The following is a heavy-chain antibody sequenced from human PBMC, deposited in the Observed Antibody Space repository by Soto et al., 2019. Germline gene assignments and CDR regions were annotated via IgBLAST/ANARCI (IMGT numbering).Heavy chain of an antibody. V-gene: IGHV4-34*02. CDR2: IHPSGDT. CDR3: SRERDPRSEGST. CDR1: SGSFSSYY. D-gene: IGHD6-25*01. J-gene: IGHJ5*02. Sequence: QVQLQQSGAGLLKPSETLSLTCAVHSGSFSSYYSTWTRQPPGKGLEWIGEIHPSGDTDYNPSLSNRVTTSLDTSKTQFSLRLTSVTAADTAVYFCSRERDPRSEGSTWGQ.